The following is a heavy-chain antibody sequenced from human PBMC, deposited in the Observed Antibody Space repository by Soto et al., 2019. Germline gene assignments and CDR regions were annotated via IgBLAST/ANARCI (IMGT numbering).Heavy chain of an antibody. V-gene: IGHV1-18*01. CDR1: GYTFRNYG. CDR3: ARPTVEPENMDV. D-gene: IGHD2-15*01. J-gene: IGHJ6*02. Sequence: ASVKVSCKASGYTFRNYGISWVRQAPGQGLEWMGWISGYNGNTFFAQKVQDRVTLTTDISTSTAYMDLRSLRSDDTAVYYCARPTVEPENMDVWGQGTTVTVSS. CDR2: ISGYNGNT.